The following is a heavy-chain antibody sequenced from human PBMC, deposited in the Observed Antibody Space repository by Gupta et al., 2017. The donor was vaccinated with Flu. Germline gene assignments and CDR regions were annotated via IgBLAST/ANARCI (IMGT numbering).Heavy chain of an antibody. CDR1: GFPFTTHA. Sequence: EVQLLESGGGLVQPGGSLRISCAASGFPFTTHAMSWVRQAPGKGLEWVSLISVGGGSTYYADSVKGRFTISRDNSKNTLYLQMNSLRAEDTAVYYCAKAVGNSPSRYYFDYWGQGTLVTVSS. CDR3: AKAVGNSPSRYYFDY. J-gene: IGHJ4*02. V-gene: IGHV3-23*01. CDR2: ISVGGGST. D-gene: IGHD4-23*01.